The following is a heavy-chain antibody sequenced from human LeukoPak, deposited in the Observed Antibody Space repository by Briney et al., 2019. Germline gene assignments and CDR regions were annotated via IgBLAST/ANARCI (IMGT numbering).Heavy chain of an antibody. J-gene: IGHJ4*02. Sequence: GASVKVSCKASGYTFTSYYMHWVRQAPGQGLEWMGIINPSGGSTSYAQKFQGRVTMTRDTSTSTVCMELSSLRSEDTAVYYCARGLLGRYYDSSGYQTSTFDYWGQGTLVTVSS. D-gene: IGHD3-22*01. CDR1: GYTFTSYY. CDR2: INPSGGST. CDR3: ARGLLGRYYDSSGYQTSTFDY. V-gene: IGHV1-46*01.